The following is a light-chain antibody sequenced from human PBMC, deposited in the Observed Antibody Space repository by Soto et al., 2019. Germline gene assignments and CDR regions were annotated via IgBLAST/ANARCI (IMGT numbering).Light chain of an antibody. CDR1: SSDVGGYNY. J-gene: IGLJ2*01. V-gene: IGLV2-11*01. CDR2: DVS. CDR3: FSYAGRSTLGV. Sequence: QSALTQPRSVSGSPGQSVTISCTGTSSDVGGYNYVSWYQHHPGKAPKLMIYDVSKRPSGVPDRFSGSKSGNTASLTISGLQAEDEGDYHCFSYAGRSTLGVFGGGTKLTVL.